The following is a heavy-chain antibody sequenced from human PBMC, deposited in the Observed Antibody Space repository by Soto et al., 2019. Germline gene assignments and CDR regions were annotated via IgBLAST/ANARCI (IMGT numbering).Heavy chain of an antibody. CDR1: GFTFSNAW. CDR3: TTAQYQQPSGVGP. Sequence: GGSLRLSCAASGFTFSNAWMSWVRQAPGKGLEWVGRIKSKTDGGTTDYAAPVKGRFTISRDDSKNTLYLQMNSLKTEDTAVYYCTTAQYQQPSGVGPWGQGTLVTVSS. CDR2: IKSKTDGGTT. D-gene: IGHD6-13*01. V-gene: IGHV3-15*01. J-gene: IGHJ5*02.